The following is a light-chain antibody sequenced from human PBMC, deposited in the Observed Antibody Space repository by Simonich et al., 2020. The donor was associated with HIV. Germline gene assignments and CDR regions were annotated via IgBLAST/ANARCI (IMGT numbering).Light chain of an antibody. CDR3: QQYYTTPWT. CDR1: QSVLYSSKNKNY. J-gene: IGKJ1*01. V-gene: IGKV4-1*01. CDR2: WAS. Sequence: EIVMTQSPDSLGGSLGERASINCRSSQSVLYSSKNKNYVAWHQQKPGHPPNLLIYWASSRESGVPDRFRASGSGTDFTLTISRLQAEDVAVYYCQQYYTTPWTFGQGTKVEF.